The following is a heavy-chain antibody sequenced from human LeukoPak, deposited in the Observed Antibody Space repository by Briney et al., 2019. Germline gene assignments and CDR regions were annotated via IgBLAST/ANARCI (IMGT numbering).Heavy chain of an antibody. CDR3: ASKRGHSYGLDY. D-gene: IGHD5-18*01. CDR1: GFTFSDYS. V-gene: IGHV3-48*01. J-gene: IGHJ4*02. Sequence: GGSLRLSCAASGFTFSDYSMEWVRQAPGKGLEWISYISSTSTTIYYAGSVKGRFTTSRDSSKNTLYLHMNSLRAEDTAVYYCASKRGHSYGLDYWGQGTLVTVSS. CDR2: ISSTSTTI.